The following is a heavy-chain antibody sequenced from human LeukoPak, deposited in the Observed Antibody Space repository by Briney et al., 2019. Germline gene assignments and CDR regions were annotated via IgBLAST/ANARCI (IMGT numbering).Heavy chain of an antibody. V-gene: IGHV3-23*01. CDR3: AKDRSCTNDICHGDFDY. Sequence: GGSLRLSCAASGFTFSSYAVSWVRQAPGKGLEWVSSISGSGGSTYSADSVKGRFTISRDNSKNTLYLQMNSLRAADTALYYCAKDRSCTNDICHGDFDYWGQGTLVTVSS. CDR1: GFTFSSYA. J-gene: IGHJ4*02. D-gene: IGHD2-8*01. CDR2: ISGSGGST.